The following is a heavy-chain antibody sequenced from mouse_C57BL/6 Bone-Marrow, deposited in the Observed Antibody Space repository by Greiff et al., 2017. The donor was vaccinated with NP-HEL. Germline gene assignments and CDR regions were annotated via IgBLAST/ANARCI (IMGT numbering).Heavy chain of an antibody. CDR1: GFTFTDYY. CDR2: IRNKANGYTT. D-gene: IGHD1-1*01. J-gene: IGHJ2*01. Sequence: EVMLVESGGGLVQPGGSLSLSCAASGFTFTDYYMSWVRQPPGKALEWLGFIRNKANGYTTEYSVSVKGRFTISRDNSQSVLYLQMNALRAEDSATYYCARSLYGSSSYYFDYWGQGTTLTVSS. CDR3: ARSLYGSSSYYFDY. V-gene: IGHV7-3*01.